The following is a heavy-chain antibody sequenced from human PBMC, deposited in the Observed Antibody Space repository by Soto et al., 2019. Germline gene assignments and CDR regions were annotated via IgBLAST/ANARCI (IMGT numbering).Heavy chain of an antibody. V-gene: IGHV3-7*03. D-gene: IGHD3-10*01. Sequence: GGSLRLSCAASGFTFSSYWMTWVRQAPGKGLEWVANIKRDESEKYYVESVKGRFTISRDNAKNSLYLQMNSLRADDSAIYYCARVNGGSGVWYMDVWGKGTTVTVSS. J-gene: IGHJ6*03. CDR1: GFTFSSYW. CDR3: ARVNGGSGVWYMDV. CDR2: IKRDESEK.